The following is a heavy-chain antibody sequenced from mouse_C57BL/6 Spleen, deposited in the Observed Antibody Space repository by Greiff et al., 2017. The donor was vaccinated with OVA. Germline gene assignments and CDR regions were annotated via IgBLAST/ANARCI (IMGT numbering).Heavy chain of an antibody. Sequence: QVQLQQSGAELVKPGASVKMSCKASGYTFTSYWITWVKQRPGQGLEWIGDIYPGSGSTNYNEKFKSKATLTVDTSSSTAYMQLSSLTSEDSAVYYCARAGTRSPLDYWGQGTTLTVSS. J-gene: IGHJ2*01. D-gene: IGHD4-1*01. V-gene: IGHV1-55*01. CDR3: ARAGTRSPLDY. CDR1: GYTFTSYW. CDR2: IYPGSGST.